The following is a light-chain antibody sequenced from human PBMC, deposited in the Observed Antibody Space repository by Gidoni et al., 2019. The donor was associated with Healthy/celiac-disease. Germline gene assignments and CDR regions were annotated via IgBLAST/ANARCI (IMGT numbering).Light chain of an antibody. CDR3: QQYNNWRT. V-gene: IGKV3-15*01. J-gene: IGKJ2*01. CDR1: QSVSSN. CDR2: GAS. Sequence: IVMTQSPATLSVSPGERATLSCRASQSVSSNLAWYQQKPGQAPRLLIYGASTRATGIPARFSGSGSGTEFTLTISSLQSEDFAVYYCQQYNNWRTFGQXTKLEIK.